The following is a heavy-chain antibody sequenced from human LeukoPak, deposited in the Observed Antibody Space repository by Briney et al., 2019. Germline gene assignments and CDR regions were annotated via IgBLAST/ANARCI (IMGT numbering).Heavy chain of an antibody. J-gene: IGHJ3*02. CDR3: AGDSGYGDCREAFAI. CDR2: INPSGGST. V-gene: IGHV1-46*01. CDR1: GYTFTSYY. Sequence: ASVKVSCKASGYTFTSYYMHWVRQAPGRGLEWMGIINPSGGSTSYAQKFQGRVTMTRDTSTSTVYMELSSLRSEDTAVYYCAGDSGYGDCREAFAIWGQGTMVTVSS. D-gene: IGHD4-17*01.